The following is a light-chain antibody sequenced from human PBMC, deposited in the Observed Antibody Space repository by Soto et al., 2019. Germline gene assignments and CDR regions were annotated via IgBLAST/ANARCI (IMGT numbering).Light chain of an antibody. CDR1: ESVSSAS. V-gene: IGKV3-11*01. CDR2: DAL. Sequence: TVFTQSPGPLSVSPGESDTISWQSRESVSSASLAWYQQKPDQAPRLLIYDALNRATGIPARFSGSGSGTDFTLTISSLEPEDFVVYYCQQRSNWPPGITFGQGTRLEIK. CDR3: QQRSNWPPGIT. J-gene: IGKJ5*01.